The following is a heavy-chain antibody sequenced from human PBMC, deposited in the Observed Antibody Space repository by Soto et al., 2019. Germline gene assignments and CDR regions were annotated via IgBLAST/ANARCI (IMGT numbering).Heavy chain of an antibody. V-gene: IGHV6-1*01. D-gene: IGHD5-12*01. CDR3: AKGDNLGPKTGYAFDP. CDR2: TYFRSKWYN. CDR1: GDSVSSNTAS. J-gene: IGHJ5*02. Sequence: SQTLSLTCAISGDSVSSNTASWNWILQSPSRGLEWLGRTYFRSKWYNDYAVSVKSRIIINPDTSNNQFSLQLKSVTPEDTAVYFCAKGDNLGPKTGYAFDPWGQGIMVTVSS.